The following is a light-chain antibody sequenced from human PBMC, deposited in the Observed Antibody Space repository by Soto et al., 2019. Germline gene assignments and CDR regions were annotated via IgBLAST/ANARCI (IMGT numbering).Light chain of an antibody. J-gene: IGKJ5*01. Sequence: DIQMTQSPSSLSASVGDRVTITCRASQTISNYLNWYQQKPGKAPKLLIFAASSLESEVPSRFSGSGSGTDFALTISSLQPEDYATYHCQQNYNAQITFGQGTRLEIK. CDR1: QTISNY. CDR2: AAS. CDR3: QQNYNAQIT. V-gene: IGKV1-39*01.